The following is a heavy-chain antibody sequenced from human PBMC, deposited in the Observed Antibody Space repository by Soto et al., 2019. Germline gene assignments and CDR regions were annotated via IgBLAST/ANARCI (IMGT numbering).Heavy chain of an antibody. J-gene: IGHJ6*02. CDR1: GYTFTSYG. Sequence: ASVKVSCKASGYTFTSYGISWVRQAPGQGLEWMGWISAYNGDTNYAQKLQGRVTMTTDTSTSTAYMELRSLRSDDTAVYYCARTNYDRGGYYYGMDVWGQGTTVTVS. V-gene: IGHV1-18*04. D-gene: IGHD3-10*02. CDR3: ARTNYDRGGYYYGMDV. CDR2: ISAYNGDT.